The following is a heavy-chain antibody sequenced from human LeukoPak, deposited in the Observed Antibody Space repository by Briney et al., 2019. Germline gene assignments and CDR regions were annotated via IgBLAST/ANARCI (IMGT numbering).Heavy chain of an antibody. V-gene: IGHV3-23*01. J-gene: IGHJ4*02. CDR1: GFTFNDYA. CDR3: ARHDSFIPY. Sequence: GGSLRLSCAASGFTFNDYAMSWVRQAAGKGLEWVSGISDTGRRTFYADSVKGRFTISRDDPKKTVYLQMNTLRAEDTAIYFCARHDSFIPYWGQGTLVTVSS. D-gene: IGHD3-16*02. CDR2: ISDTGRRT.